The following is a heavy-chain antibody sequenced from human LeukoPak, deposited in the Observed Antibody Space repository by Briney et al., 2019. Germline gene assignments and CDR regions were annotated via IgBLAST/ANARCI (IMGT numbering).Heavy chain of an antibody. CDR3: ARAGTGTVFDY. Sequence: SETLSLTCTVSGGSLSSGDYYWSWIRQPPGGGLEWIGYIYYSGRTNYNPSLKSRVIISVDTSKNQFSLKLSSVTAADTAVYYCARAGTGTVFDYWGQGTLVTVSS. J-gene: IGHJ4*02. V-gene: IGHV4-61*08. D-gene: IGHD3/OR15-3a*01. CDR1: GGSLSSGDYY. CDR2: IYYSGRT.